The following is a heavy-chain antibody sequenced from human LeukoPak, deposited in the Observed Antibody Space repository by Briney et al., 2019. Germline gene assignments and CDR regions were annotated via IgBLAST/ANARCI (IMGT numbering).Heavy chain of an antibody. V-gene: IGHV4-31*03. Sequence: SETLSLTCTVSGGSISSGGYYWSWIRQHPGKGLEWIGYIYYSGSTDYKPSLKSRVTMSVDASKKWFSLKMTSLTAADTAVYYCARGVTSVQSFWYFDLWGRGTLVTVSS. CDR1: GGSISSGGYY. CDR2: IYYSGST. D-gene: IGHD4-11*01. J-gene: IGHJ2*01. CDR3: ARGVTSVQSFWYFDL.